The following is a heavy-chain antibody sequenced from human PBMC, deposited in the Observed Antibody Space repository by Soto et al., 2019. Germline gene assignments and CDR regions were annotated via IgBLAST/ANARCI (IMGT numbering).Heavy chain of an antibody. D-gene: IGHD1-26*01. CDR1: GFTFSSYA. J-gene: IGHJ6*03. CDR3: AKDPTSRVYYYYYYMDV. Sequence: EVELLESGGGLVQPGGSLRLSCAASGFTFSSYAMSWVRQGPGKGLGWVSSVSGSGDSTYYADSVKGRFTVSRDNSKNTLYLQMNSLRAEDTAVYYCAKDPTSRVYYYYYYMDVWGKGTTVTVSS. V-gene: IGHV3-23*01. CDR2: VSGSGDST.